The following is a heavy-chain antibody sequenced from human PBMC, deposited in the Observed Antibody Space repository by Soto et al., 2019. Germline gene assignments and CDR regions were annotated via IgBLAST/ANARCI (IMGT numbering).Heavy chain of an antibody. D-gene: IGHD3-22*01. Sequence: ASVKVSCKASGYTFTTYYIHWLRQAPGQGPEWMGIINPSGGSTGYAQKFQGRVTMTRDTSRNTVYMELTSLRSEDTAVYYCARGAERRQSYSYRPLENWGQGTQVTVSS. V-gene: IGHV1-46*01. CDR3: ARGAERRQSYSYRPLEN. CDR1: GYTFTTYY. J-gene: IGHJ4*02. CDR2: INPSGGST.